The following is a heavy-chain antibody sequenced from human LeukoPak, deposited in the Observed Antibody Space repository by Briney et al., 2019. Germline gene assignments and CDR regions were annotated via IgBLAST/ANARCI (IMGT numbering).Heavy chain of an antibody. CDR1: GFTFSSYA. J-gene: IGHJ1*01. CDR2: VSDSGGST. V-gene: IGHV3-23*01. D-gene: IGHD4-23*01. CDR3: AKDRGGNSGSAEYFQH. Sequence: GGSLRLSCAVSGFTFSSYAMSWVRQAPGKGLEWVSAVSDSGGSTYYADSVKGRFTISRDNSKNTLYLQMNSLRAEDTAVYYCAKDRGGNSGSAEYFQHWGQGTLVTVSS.